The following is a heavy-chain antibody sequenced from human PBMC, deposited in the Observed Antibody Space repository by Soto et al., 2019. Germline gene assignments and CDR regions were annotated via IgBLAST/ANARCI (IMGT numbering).Heavy chain of an antibody. CDR2: IIPIFGTA. J-gene: IGHJ4*02. Sequence: ASVKVSCKASGGTFSSYAISWVRQAPGQGLEWMGGIIPIFGTANYAQKFQGRVTITADESTSTAHMELSSLRSEDTAVYYCARAHSIAAAGLFDYWGQGTLVTVSS. D-gene: IGHD6-13*01. CDR3: ARAHSIAAAGLFDY. V-gene: IGHV1-69*13. CDR1: GGTFSSYA.